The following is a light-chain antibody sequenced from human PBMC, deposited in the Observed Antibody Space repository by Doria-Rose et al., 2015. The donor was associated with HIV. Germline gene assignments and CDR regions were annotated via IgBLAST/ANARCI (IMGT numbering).Light chain of an antibody. V-gene: IGKV3-20*01. J-gene: IGKJ1*01. CDR3: HQYGTSWT. CDR1: QSFSSTY. CDR2: DGS. Sequence: TQSPGTLSLSPWERATLSCRASQSFSSTYLAWYQQKPGQAPSLLIYDGSTRATGIPDRFSASGPGTDFTLTINRLEPEDFALYYCHQYGTSWTFGQGTKVEI.